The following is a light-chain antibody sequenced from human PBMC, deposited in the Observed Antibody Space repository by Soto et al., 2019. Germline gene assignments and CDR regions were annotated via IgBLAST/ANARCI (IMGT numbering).Light chain of an antibody. V-gene: IGKV1-39*01. CDR1: QSISVY. CDR2: GAS. Sequence: DIQMTQSPSSLSASVGDRVTISCRASQSISVYLNWFQQKPGKAPKPLIYGASSLPSGVPSRFSGSGSGTDFTLTISDLQPEDFATYFCQQSYSPLRTFGGGTKVEIK. J-gene: IGKJ4*01. CDR3: QQSYSPLRT.